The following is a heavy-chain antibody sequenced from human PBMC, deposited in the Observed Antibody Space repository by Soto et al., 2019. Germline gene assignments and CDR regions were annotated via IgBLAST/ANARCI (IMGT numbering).Heavy chain of an antibody. Sequence: GGSLRLSCAASGFTFSSYAMSWVRQAPGKGLEWVSAISGSGGSTYYADSVKGRFTISRDNSKNTLYLQMNSLRAEDTAVYYCASNVADGYYYYMDVWGKGTTVTVSS. D-gene: IGHD6-13*01. J-gene: IGHJ6*03. CDR3: ASNVADGYYYYMDV. CDR2: ISGSGGST. CDR1: GFTFSSYA. V-gene: IGHV3-23*01.